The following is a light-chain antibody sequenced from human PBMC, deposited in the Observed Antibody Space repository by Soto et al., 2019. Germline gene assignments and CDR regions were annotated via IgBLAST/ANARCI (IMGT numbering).Light chain of an antibody. CDR3: CSYAGSSVVV. CDR1: SSDVGSYNL. J-gene: IGLJ2*01. CDR2: EVS. Sequence: QSALTQPASVSGSPGQSITISCTGTSSDVGSYNLVSWYQQHPRKAPKLMIYEVSKRPSGVSNRFSGSKSGNTASLTISGLQAEDEADYYCCSYAGSSVVVFGGGTKLTVL. V-gene: IGLV2-23*02.